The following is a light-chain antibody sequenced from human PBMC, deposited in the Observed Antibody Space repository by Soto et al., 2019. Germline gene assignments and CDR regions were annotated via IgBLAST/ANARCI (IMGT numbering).Light chain of an antibody. CDR3: QQYNNWPRGT. V-gene: IGKV1-12*01. CDR2: GAS. J-gene: IGKJ1*01. CDR1: QGLGVW. Sequence: DIQMTQSPSSVSASVGDRVTITCRASQGLGVWLGWYQQKPGKAPQLLIFGASGLQPGVPSRFSGSGSGTDFTLTISSLQSEDFAVYYCQQYNNWPRGTFGQGTKVEIK.